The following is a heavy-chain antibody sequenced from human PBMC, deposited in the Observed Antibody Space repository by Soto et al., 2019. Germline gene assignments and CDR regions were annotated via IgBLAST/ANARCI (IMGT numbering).Heavy chain of an antibody. CDR3: AHRVLRTVFGLVTTTAIYFDF. CDR1: GFSLTTSGVG. J-gene: IGHJ4*02. CDR2: IYWDDDK. D-gene: IGHD3-3*01. V-gene: IGHV2-5*02. Sequence: ITLNESGPTPVKHRQTLTLTCTFSGFSLTTSGVGVGWIRQSPGKAPEWLALIYWDDDKRYSPSLKSRLTITKDTSKNQVVLTMADLDPADTATYYCAHRVLRTVFGLVTTTAIYFDFWGQGTPVAVSS.